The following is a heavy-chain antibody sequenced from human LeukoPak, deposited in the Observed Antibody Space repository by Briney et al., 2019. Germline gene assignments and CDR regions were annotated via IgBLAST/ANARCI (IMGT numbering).Heavy chain of an antibody. D-gene: IGHD3-22*01. J-gene: IGHJ4*02. CDR1: GGSINNYY. CDR2: IYYSGST. Sequence: SETLSLTCAVSGGSINNYYWSWIRQPPGKGLEWIGYIYYSGSTNYNPSLKSRVTISVDTSKNQFSLRLSSVTAADTAVYYCARLVNEHPMRWLVDYWGQGTLVTVSS. V-gene: IGHV4-59*08. CDR3: ARLVNEHPMRWLVDY.